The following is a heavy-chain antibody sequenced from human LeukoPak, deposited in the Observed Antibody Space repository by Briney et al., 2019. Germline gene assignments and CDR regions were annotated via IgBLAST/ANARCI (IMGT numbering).Heavy chain of an antibody. CDR3: ARGASRSYHTMLGY. CDR2: INPNSGVT. CDR1: GYTFTGYY. D-gene: IGHD1-26*01. V-gene: IGHV1-2*02. Sequence: ASVKVSCKASGYTFTGYYFHWVRQAPGQGLEWMGWINPNSGVTSYAQNFQDRVTMTSDTSIRTAYMELNRLISDDTAVYYCARGASRSYHTMLGYWGQGTQVSVTS. J-gene: IGHJ4*02.